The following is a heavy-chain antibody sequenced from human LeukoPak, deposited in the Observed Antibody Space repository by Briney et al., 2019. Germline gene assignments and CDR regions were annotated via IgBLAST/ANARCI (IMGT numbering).Heavy chain of an antibody. Sequence: GGSLRLSCAASGFTFSSYDMHWVRQATGKGLEWVSAIGTAGDTYYPGSVKGRFTISRENAKNSLYLQMNSLRAGDTAVYYCVRDRYDILTGYNDAFDIWGQGTMVTVSS. CDR2: IGTAGDT. CDR1: GFTFSSYD. D-gene: IGHD3-9*01. CDR3: VRDRYDILTGYNDAFDI. V-gene: IGHV3-13*01. J-gene: IGHJ3*02.